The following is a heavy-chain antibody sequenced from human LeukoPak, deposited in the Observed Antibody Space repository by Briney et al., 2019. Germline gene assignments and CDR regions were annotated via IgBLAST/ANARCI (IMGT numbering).Heavy chain of an antibody. V-gene: IGHV3-23*01. CDR2: LNGGRT. CDR3: VKEVTGYGYFDY. J-gene: IGHJ4*02. D-gene: IGHD2-2*03. Sequence: GGSLRLSCVASGFTFSNYAMSWVRQAPGKGLEWIAALNGGRTFFQDSVRGRFTISRDNSKNTLYLQLNSLRGDDTAVYYCVKEVTGYGYFDYWGRGTLVTVSP. CDR1: GFTFSNYA.